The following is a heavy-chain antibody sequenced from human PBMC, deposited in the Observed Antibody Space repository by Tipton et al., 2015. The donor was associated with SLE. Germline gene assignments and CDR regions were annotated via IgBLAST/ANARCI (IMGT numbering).Heavy chain of an antibody. V-gene: IGHV4-4*09. CDR2: IYTSGST. CDR1: GGSISSYY. CDR3: ARDRGPYYYYGMDV. Sequence: LRLSCTVSGGSISSYYWSWIRQPAGKGLEWIGYIYTSGSTNYNPSLKSRVTISVDTSKNQFSLKLSSVTAADTAVYYCARDRGPYYYYGMDVWGQGTTVTVSS. J-gene: IGHJ6*02. D-gene: IGHD3-10*01.